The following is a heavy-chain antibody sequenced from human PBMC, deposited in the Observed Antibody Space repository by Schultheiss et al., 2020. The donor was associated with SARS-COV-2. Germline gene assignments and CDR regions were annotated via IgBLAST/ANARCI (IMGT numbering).Heavy chain of an antibody. V-gene: IGHV1-2*02. Sequence: ASVKVSCKASGYTFTGYYMHWVRQAPGQGLEWMGWMNPNSGNTGYAQKFQGRVTMTRDTSTSTVYMELSRLRSDDTAVYYCARVCSSTSCHDYWGQGTLVTVSS. CDR2: MNPNSGNT. CDR1: GYTFTGYY. CDR3: ARVCSSTSCHDY. J-gene: IGHJ4*02. D-gene: IGHD2-2*01.